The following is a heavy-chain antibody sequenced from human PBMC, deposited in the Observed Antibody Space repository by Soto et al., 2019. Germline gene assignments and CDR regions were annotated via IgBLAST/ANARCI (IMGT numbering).Heavy chain of an antibody. CDR1: GCSISSYY. CDR2: IYYSGST. Sequence: SETLSLTCTFSGCSISSYYWSWIRQPPGKGLEWIGYIYYSGSTNYNPSLKSRVTISVDTSKNQFSLKLSSVTAADTAVYYCARVVMVRGVIPFDPWGQGTLVTVSS. J-gene: IGHJ5*02. V-gene: IGHV4-59*01. D-gene: IGHD3-10*01. CDR3: ARVVMVRGVIPFDP.